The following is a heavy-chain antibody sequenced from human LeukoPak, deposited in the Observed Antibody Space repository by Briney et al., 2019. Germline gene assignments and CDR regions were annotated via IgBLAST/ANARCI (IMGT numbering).Heavy chain of an antibody. J-gene: IGHJ4*02. CDR2: ISYDGSNK. CDR1: GFTFSIYA. V-gene: IGHV3-30*04. D-gene: IGHD1-26*01. Sequence: PGGSLRLSCAASGFTFSIYAMNWVRQAPGKGLEWVAVISYDGSNKYYADSVKGRFTISRDNSKNTLYLQMNSLRAEDTAVYYCARARGLVGATDYWGQGTLVTVSS. CDR3: ARARGLVGATDY.